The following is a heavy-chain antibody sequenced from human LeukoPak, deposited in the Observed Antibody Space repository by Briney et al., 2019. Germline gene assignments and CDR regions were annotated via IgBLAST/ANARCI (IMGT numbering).Heavy chain of an antibody. CDR3: ARGSCTSTSCYSIDY. V-gene: IGHV4-4*07. J-gene: IGHJ4*02. Sequence: SETLSLTCTVSGGSITTYYWSWIRQSAGKALEWIGRINTSGSTNYKPSLKSRVTISVDKSKNQFSLKLSSVTAADTAGYYCARGSCTSTSCYSIDYWGQGTLVTVSS. D-gene: IGHD2-2*01. CDR1: GGSITTYY. CDR2: INTSGST.